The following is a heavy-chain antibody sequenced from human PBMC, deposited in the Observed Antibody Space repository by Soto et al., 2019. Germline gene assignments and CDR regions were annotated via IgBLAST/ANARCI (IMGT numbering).Heavy chain of an antibody. D-gene: IGHD4-17*01. CDR1: GGFISSYY. CDR2: INHSGST. CDR3: ASLNGVVYYYGMDV. J-gene: IGHJ6*02. Sequence: SETLSLTCTVSGGFISSYYWSWIRQPPGKGLEWIGEINHSGSTNYNPSLKSRVTISVDTSKNQFSLKLSSVTAADTAVYYCASLNGVVYYYGMDVWGQGTTVTVSS. V-gene: IGHV4-34*01.